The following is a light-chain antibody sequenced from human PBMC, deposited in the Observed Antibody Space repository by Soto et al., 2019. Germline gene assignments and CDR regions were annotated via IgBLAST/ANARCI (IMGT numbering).Light chain of an antibody. CDR3: SSYAGDTPYI. J-gene: IGLJ1*01. CDR1: SSDVGGYNY. Sequence: ALTQPASVSGSPGQSITISCTGTSSDVGGYNYVSWYQQHPGKAPKLMIYEVSNRPSGVSNRFSGSKSGNTASLTISGLQAEDEADYYCSSYAGDTPYIFGTGTKVTVL. CDR2: EVS. V-gene: IGLV2-14*01.